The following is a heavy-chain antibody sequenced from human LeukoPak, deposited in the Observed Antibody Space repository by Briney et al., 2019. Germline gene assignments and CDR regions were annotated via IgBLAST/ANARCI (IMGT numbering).Heavy chain of an antibody. Sequence: GASVKVSCKASGGTFSSYAISWVRPAPGQGLEWMGGIIPIFGTANYAQKFQGRVTITADESTSTAYMELSSLRSEDTAVYYCASNPRDGVVIIPSLGYYYGMDVWGQGTTVTVSS. D-gene: IGHD3-3*01. CDR2: IIPIFGTA. CDR1: GGTFSSYA. V-gene: IGHV1-69*13. J-gene: IGHJ6*02. CDR3: ASNPRDGVVIIPSLGYYYGMDV.